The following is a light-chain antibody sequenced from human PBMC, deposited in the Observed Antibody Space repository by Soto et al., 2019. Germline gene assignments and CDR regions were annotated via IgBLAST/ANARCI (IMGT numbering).Light chain of an antibody. CDR3: QSYDSSLTTFV. CDR1: SSNIGAEYD. J-gene: IGLJ1*01. CDR2: GDN. Sequence: QSVLTQPPSVSGAPGQRVAISCTGSSSNIGAEYDVHWYQQLPGTAPKRLIYGDNNRPSGVPDRFSGSKSGTSASLAITGLQPEDEADYYCQSYDSSLTTFVFGTGTTLTVL. V-gene: IGLV1-40*01.